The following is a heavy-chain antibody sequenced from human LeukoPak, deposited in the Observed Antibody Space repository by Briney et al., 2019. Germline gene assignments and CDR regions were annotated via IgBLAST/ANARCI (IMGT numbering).Heavy chain of an antibody. Sequence: SVKVSCKASGGTFSSYAISWVRQAPGQGLEWMGGIIPILGTANYAQKFQGRVTITTDESTSTAYMELSSLRSEDTAVYYCARGEAAPGVADYYYYMDVWGKGTTVTVSS. V-gene: IGHV1-69*05. CDR3: ARGEAAPGVADYYYYMDV. CDR1: GGTFSSYA. D-gene: IGHD6-6*01. CDR2: IIPILGTA. J-gene: IGHJ6*03.